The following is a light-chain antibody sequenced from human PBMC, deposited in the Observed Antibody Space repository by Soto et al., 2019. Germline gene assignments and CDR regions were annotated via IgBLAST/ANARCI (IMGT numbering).Light chain of an antibody. J-gene: IGKJ4*01. CDR1: QSFRGNY. V-gene: IGKV3D-20*02. CDR2: GAS. Sequence: EIVLTQSPVTLSVSPGERAILSCRASQSFRGNYLAWYQQKPGQAPRLLIYGASTRATGIPARFSGSGSGTDFTLTISSLEPEDFAVYYCQQRTNWALTFGGGTKV. CDR3: QQRTNWALT.